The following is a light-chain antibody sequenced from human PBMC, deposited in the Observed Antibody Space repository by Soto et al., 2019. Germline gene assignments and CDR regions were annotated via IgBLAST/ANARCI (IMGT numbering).Light chain of an antibody. CDR3: QQYGISPLT. Sequence: EIVLTQSPGTLSLSSGERATLSCRASQSVSSNYLAWYQQKPGQAPRLLIYGASSRATAIPDRFSGSWSVTDFTLTISRLEPEDFAVEYCQQYGISPLTLGQGTKVDSK. CDR2: GAS. V-gene: IGKV3-20*01. J-gene: IGKJ1*01. CDR1: QSVSSNY.